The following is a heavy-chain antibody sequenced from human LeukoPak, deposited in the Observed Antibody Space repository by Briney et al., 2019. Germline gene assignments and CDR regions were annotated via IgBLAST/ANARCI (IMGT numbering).Heavy chain of an antibody. CDR1: GFTFSDHY. Sequence: GGSLRLSCAASGFTFSDHYMDWVRQAPGKGLEWVGRTRKKTNSYTTEYAASVKGRFTISRDDSKNSLYLQMNSLKAEDTAVYYCARDGIMYSSSWYFSYDNWFDPWGQGTLVTVSS. CDR3: ARDGIMYSSSWYFSYDNWFDP. V-gene: IGHV3-72*01. CDR2: TRKKTNSYTT. D-gene: IGHD6-13*01. J-gene: IGHJ5*02.